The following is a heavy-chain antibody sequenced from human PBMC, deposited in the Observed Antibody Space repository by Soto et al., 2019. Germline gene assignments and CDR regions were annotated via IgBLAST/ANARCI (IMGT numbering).Heavy chain of an antibody. D-gene: IGHD5-18*01. CDR2: IYYSGTT. CDR1: GGSINSGDYY. V-gene: IGHV4-30-4*01. J-gene: IGHJ6*02. Sequence: KPSETLSLTCTVSGGSINSGDYYWSWIRQPPGKGLEWIGYIYYSGTTYYNPSLKSRVTIPVDTSKNQFSLKVSSVTAADTAVYYCARALIQLWPHYYYGMDVWGQGTTVTVSS. CDR3: ARALIQLWPHYYYGMDV.